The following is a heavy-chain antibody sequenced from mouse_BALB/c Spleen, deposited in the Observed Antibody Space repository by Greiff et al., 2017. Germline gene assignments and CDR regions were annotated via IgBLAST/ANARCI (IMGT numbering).Heavy chain of an antibody. CDR3: TRGGLQRFAY. CDR2: INPSNGGT. V-gene: IGHV1S81*02. D-gene: IGHD3-1*01. J-gene: IGHJ3*01. Sequence: VQVVESGAELVKPGASVKLSCKASGYTFTSYYMYWVKQRPGQGLEWIGEINPSNGGTNFNEKFKSKATLTVDKSSSTAYMQLSSLTSEDSAVYYCTRGGLQRFAYWGQGTLVTVSA. CDR1: GYTFTSYY.